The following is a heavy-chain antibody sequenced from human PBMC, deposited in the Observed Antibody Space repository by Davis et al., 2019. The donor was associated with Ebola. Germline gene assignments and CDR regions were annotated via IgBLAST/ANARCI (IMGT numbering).Heavy chain of an antibody. CDR1: GYTFTSYG. CDR2: ISGYNGNT. Sequence: ASVKVSCKASGYTFTSYGISWVRQAPGQGLEWMGWISGYNGNTKYAQRLQGSVTMTTDTSTSTAYMELRSLRSDDTAVYYCARIPGLQWLVPGRWFDPWGQGTLVTVSS. CDR3: ARIPGLQWLVPGRWFDP. D-gene: IGHD6-19*01. V-gene: IGHV1-18*01. J-gene: IGHJ5*02.